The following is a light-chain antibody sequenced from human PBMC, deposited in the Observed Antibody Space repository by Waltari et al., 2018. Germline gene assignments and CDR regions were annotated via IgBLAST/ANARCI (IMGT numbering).Light chain of an antibody. CDR2: LGS. Sequence: VMTQSQLSLPVTPGSPASISCSSSQNLLHRDSYNYLDWYVQKPGQSPQLLIYLGSNRASGVPERFSGSGSGTDFTLKISRVEAEDVGVYYCMQALQTPRTFGQGTKVEIK. J-gene: IGKJ1*01. CDR1: QNLLHRDSYNY. CDR3: MQALQTPRT. V-gene: IGKV2-28*01.